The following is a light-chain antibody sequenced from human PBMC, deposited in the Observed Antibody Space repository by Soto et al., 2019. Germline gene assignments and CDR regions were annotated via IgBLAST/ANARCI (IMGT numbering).Light chain of an antibody. V-gene: IGLV3-21*02. J-gene: IGLJ1*01. CDR1: NIGSKS. Sequence: SYELAQPPSVSVAPGQTARITCGGNNIGSKSVHWYQQKPGQAPVLVVFDASDRPSGIPERFSGFNSGKTATLTISRVEAGDEADYYCQVWDSSSDHYVFGTGTKVTVL. CDR2: DAS. CDR3: QVWDSSSDHYV.